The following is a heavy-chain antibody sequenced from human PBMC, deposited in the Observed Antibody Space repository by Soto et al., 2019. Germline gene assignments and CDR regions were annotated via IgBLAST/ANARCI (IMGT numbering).Heavy chain of an antibody. D-gene: IGHD6-13*01. CDR2: TYYRSKWYN. Sequence: SQTLSLTCAISGDSISSNTAAWNWIRQSPSRGLEWLGRTYYRSKWYNDYAVSVKSRITINPDTSKNQFSLQLNSVTPEDTAVYYCASYSTKTLAFDIWGQGTMVTVSS. CDR3: ASYSTKTLAFDI. CDR1: GDSISSNTAA. J-gene: IGHJ3*02. V-gene: IGHV6-1*01.